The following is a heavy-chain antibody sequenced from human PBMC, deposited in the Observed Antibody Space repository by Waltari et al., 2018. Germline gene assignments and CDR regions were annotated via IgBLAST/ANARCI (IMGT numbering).Heavy chain of an antibody. CDR1: GFTLSGSA. D-gene: IGHD3-3*01. J-gene: IGHJ6*03. CDR2: GRSKGNGFAI. Sequence: EVQLVESGGGLVQPGGSLKLSCAASGFTLSGSAVHWVRQASGKGLEWVGRGRSKGNGFAIAYAASVEGRFIISRDDSKNTAYLQMNSLKAEDTAVYYCTSLEEVFLYYMNVWGKGTTVTISS. V-gene: IGHV3-73*02. CDR3: TSLEEVFLYYMNV.